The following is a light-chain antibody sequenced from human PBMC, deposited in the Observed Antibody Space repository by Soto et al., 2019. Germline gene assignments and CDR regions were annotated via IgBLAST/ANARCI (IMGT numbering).Light chain of an antibody. J-gene: IGLJ1*01. CDR1: SVDVGDYNS. CDR3: SSYSHSPPSYV. Sequence: QSVLTQPASVSGSPGQSITISCTGSSVDVGDYNSVSWYQQHPGKAPKVMIYHVTVRASGVSNRFSGSKSGNTASLTISGLQAEDEADYYCSSYSHSPPSYVFGTGTQVTVL. CDR2: HVT. V-gene: IGLV2-14*03.